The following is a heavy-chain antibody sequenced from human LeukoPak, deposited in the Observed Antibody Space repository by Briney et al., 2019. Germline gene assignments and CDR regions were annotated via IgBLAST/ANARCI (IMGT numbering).Heavy chain of an antibody. CDR3: ARDGDYNFDY. CDR1: GFTFSSYE. D-gene: IGHD4-17*01. Sequence: GGSLRLSCAASGFTFSSYEMNWVRQAPGKGLEWASYISSSGSTIYYADSVKGRFTISRDNAKNSLYLQMNSLRAEDTAVYYCARDGDYNFDYWGQGTLVTVSS. CDR2: ISSSGSTI. J-gene: IGHJ4*02. V-gene: IGHV3-48*03.